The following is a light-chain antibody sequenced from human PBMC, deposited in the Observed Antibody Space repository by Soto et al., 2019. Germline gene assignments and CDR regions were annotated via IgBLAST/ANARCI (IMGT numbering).Light chain of an antibody. CDR1: QSVSSSY. V-gene: IGKV3-20*01. CDR3: QQYGSLPYT. Sequence: EIVLTQSPGTLSLSPGERATLSCRASQSVSSSYLAWYQQKPGQAPRLLIYDASSRATGIPDRFSGSGSGTDFTLIISRLEPEDFAVYFCQQYGSLPYTFGQGTKLEIK. CDR2: DAS. J-gene: IGKJ2*01.